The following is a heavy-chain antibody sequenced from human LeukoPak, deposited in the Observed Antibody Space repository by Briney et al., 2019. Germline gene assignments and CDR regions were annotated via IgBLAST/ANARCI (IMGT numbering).Heavy chain of an antibody. V-gene: IGHV3-9*01. J-gene: IGHJ3*02. D-gene: IGHD3-22*01. CDR3: AKTERGGYKILSDAFDI. CDR1: GFTFDDYA. CDR2: ISWNSGSI. Sequence: PGGSLRLSCAASGFTFDDYAMHWVRQAPGKGLEWVSGISWNSGSIGYADSVKGRFTISRDNAKNSLYLQMNSLRAEDTALYYCAKTERGGYKILSDAFDIWGQGTMVTVSS.